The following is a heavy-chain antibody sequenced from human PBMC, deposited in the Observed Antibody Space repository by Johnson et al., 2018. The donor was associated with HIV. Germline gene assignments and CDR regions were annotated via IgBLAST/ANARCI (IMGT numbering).Heavy chain of an antibody. V-gene: IGHV3-20*04. CDR1: GFTFDDYG. CDR2: INWNGGST. Sequence: VQLVESGGGVVRPGGSLRLSCAASGFTFDDYGMSWVRQAPGKGLEWVSGINWNGGSTGYADSVKGRFTISRDNAKNSPYLEMNSLGAEDTALYYCARDRTVSEYDAFDIWGQGTMVTVSS. J-gene: IGHJ3*02. D-gene: IGHD4-17*01. CDR3: ARDRTVSEYDAFDI.